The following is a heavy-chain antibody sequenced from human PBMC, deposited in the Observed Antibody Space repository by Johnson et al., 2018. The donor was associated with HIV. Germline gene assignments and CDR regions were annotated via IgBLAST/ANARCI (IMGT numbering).Heavy chain of an antibody. D-gene: IGHD7-27*01. J-gene: IGHJ3*02. V-gene: IGHV3-30*02. CDR3: TRDSWGRGPHNAFDI. CDR2: IRYDGSNK. CDR1: GFTFSSYG. Sequence: QLVESGGGVVQPGGSLRLSCAASGFTFSSYGMHWVRQAPGKGLEWVAFIRYDGSNKYYLDSVTGRFTIARDNAKNTLYPQMNSLRAEDTAVYYCTRDSWGRGPHNAFDIWGQGTMVTVSS.